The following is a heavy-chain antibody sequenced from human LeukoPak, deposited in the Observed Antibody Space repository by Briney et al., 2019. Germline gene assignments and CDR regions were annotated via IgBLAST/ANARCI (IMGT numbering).Heavy chain of an antibody. CDR2: INIGGTNT. Sequence: GGSLRLYCAASGLTFSDYYMSWIRQAPGKGLEWLSYINIGGTNTHYADSVKGRFTIPRDNAKKSLYLEMTNLRAEDTAVYYCATDGAGSDTWGQGVLVTVSS. CDR3: ATDGAGSDT. V-gene: IGHV3-11*01. CDR1: GLTFSDYY. J-gene: IGHJ5*02.